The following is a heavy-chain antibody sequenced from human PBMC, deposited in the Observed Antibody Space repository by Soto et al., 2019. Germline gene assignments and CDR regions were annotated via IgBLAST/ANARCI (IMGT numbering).Heavy chain of an antibody. V-gene: IGHV3-48*02. CDR1: GFTFSTYS. CDR3: ARDPYGSGKFDY. Sequence: GGSLRLSCAASGFTFSTYSMNWVRQAPGKGLEWVSYISSASTTKYYADSVKGRFTISRDNAKNSLYLQMNSLTDEDTAVYYCARDPYGSGKFDYWGQGTLVTVSS. J-gene: IGHJ4*02. D-gene: IGHD3-10*01. CDR2: ISSASTTK.